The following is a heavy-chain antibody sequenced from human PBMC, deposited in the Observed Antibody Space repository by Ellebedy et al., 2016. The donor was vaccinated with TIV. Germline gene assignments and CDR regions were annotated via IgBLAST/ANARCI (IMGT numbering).Heavy chain of an antibody. V-gene: IGHV4-59*01. CDR3: ARVVWQQPVSYAFDI. D-gene: IGHD6-13*01. Sequence: MPSETLSLACAVPGGSISPYYWSWIRQPPGKGLEWIGYIYYSGGTNYNPSLKSRVTISVDTSKNHFSLRLTSVTAADTAVYYCARVVWQQPVSYAFDIWGQGTMVTVSS. CDR2: IYYSGGT. J-gene: IGHJ3*02. CDR1: GGSISPYY.